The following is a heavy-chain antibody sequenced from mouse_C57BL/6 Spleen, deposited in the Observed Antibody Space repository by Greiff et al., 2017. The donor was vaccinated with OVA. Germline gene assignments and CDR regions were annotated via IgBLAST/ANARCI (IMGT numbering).Heavy chain of an antibody. Sequence: VQLQQSGAELARPGASVKLSCKASGYTFTSYGISWVKQRTGQGLEWIGEIYPRSGNTHYNEKFKGKATLTADKSSSTAYMELRSLTSEDSAVYFCARVYYDYSRGFDYWGQGTTLTVSS. CDR3: ARVYYDYSRGFDY. CDR1: GYTFTSYG. D-gene: IGHD2-4*01. CDR2: IYPRSGNT. J-gene: IGHJ2*01. V-gene: IGHV1-81*01.